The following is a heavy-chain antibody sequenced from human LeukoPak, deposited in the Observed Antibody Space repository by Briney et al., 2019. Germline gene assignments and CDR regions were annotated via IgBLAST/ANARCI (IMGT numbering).Heavy chain of an antibody. CDR2: IYPGDSDT. CDR3: ARLGGREYSSSWPIDY. CDR1: GYSFTSYW. J-gene: IGHJ4*02. Sequence: GESLKISCKGSGYSFTSYWIGWVRQVPGKGLEWMGIIYPGDSDTRYSPSFQGQVTISADKSISTAYLQWSSLKASDTAMYYCARLGGREYSSSWPIDYWGQGTLVTVSS. D-gene: IGHD6-13*01. V-gene: IGHV5-51*01.